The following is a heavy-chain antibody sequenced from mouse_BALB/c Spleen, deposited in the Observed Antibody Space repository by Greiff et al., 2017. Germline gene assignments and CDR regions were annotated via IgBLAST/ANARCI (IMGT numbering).Heavy chain of an antibody. CDR3: ARHGYYRYPFAY. V-gene: IGHV5-12-1*01. CDR2: ISSGGGST. D-gene: IGHD2-14*01. Sequence: EVQRVESGGGLVKPGGSLKLSCAASGFAFSSYDMSWVRQTPEKRLEWVAYISSGGGSTYYPDTVKGRFTISRDNAKNTLYLQMSSLKSEDTAMYYCARHGYYRYPFAYWGQGTLVTVSA. CDR1: GFAFSSYD. J-gene: IGHJ3*01.